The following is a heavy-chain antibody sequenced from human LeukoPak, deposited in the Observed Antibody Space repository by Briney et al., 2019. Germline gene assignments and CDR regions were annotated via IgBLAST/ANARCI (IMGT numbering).Heavy chain of an antibody. CDR2: ISGSGGAT. CDR3: AKDLISGSYHSPFDY. V-gene: IGHV3-23*01. D-gene: IGHD1-26*01. CDR1: GFTFSTYG. J-gene: IGHJ4*02. Sequence: GGTLRLSCAASGFTFSTYGMSWVRQAPGKGLEWVSGISGSGGATYYADSVKGRFTISRDDPHNTLYLQMNSLRGEDTAVYYCAKDLISGSYHSPFDYWGQGTLVTVSS.